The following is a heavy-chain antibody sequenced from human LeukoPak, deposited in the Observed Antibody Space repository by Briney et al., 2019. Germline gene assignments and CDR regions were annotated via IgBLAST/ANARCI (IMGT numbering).Heavy chain of an antibody. CDR2: ISYDGTNK. CDR3: ARLTGFSGFDY. V-gene: IGHV3-30*01. J-gene: IGHJ4*02. D-gene: IGHD3-10*01. CDR1: GFTFSGYA. Sequence: GGSLRLSCAASGFTFSGYAMHWVRQAPGKGLGWVAVISYDGTNKYSADSVKGRFTISRDNSKNTLYLQMNSLRAEDTAVYYCARLTGFSGFDYWGQGTLVSVSS.